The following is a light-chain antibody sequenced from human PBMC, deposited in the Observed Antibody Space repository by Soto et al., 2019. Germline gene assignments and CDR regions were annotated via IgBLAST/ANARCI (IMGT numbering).Light chain of an antibody. CDR1: NSNIGDNT. V-gene: IGLV1-44*01. CDR3: ASWDDSLNGVV. CDR2: TNN. Sequence: QSVLTQPPSASGTPVEGVTISGSGSNSNIGDNTVNWFQQLPGTAPNLLISTNNQRPSGVPDRFSGSKSGTSASLAISGLQSEDEADYYCASWDDSLNGVVFGGGTKVTV. J-gene: IGLJ2*01.